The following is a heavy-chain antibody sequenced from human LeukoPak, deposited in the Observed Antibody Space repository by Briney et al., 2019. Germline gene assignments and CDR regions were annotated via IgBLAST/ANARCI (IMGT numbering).Heavy chain of an antibody. V-gene: IGHV4-34*01. D-gene: IGHD2-15*01. Sequence: PSETLSLTCAVYGGSFSGYYWSWIRQPPGKGLEWIGEINHSGSTNYNPSLKSRVTISVDTSKNQFSLKLSSVTAADTAVYYCARGYCSGGSCYSVFFDYWGQGTLVTVSS. CDR3: ARGYCSGGSCYSVFFDY. CDR1: GGSFSGYY. CDR2: INHSGST. J-gene: IGHJ4*02.